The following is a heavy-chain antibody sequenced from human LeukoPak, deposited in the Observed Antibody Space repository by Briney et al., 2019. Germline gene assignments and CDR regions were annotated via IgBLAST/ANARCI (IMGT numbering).Heavy chain of an antibody. J-gene: IGHJ4*02. CDR1: GGSVTSYY. V-gene: IGHV4-59*08. Sequence: SETLSLTCTVPGGSVTSYYWSWIRQPPGKGLEWIGYIYYTGSTNYNPSLKSRVTISVDTSKNQFSLKLSSVTAADTAMYYCARHIGGVDYYWGQGALVTVSS. CDR2: IYYTGST. CDR3: ARHIGGVDYY. D-gene: IGHD2-8*01.